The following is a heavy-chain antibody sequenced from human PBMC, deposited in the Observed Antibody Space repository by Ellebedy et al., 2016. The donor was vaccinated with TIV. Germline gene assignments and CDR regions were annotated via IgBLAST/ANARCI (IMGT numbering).Heavy chain of an antibody. CDR3: VKVISRGSLQDAFDV. V-gene: IGHV3-64D*06. J-gene: IGHJ3*01. Sequence: PGGSLRLSCSASGFTFNTFGMHWVRQAPGKGLEYVSGITNHGGTSFHADSVKDRFTISRDNSKNTLYLQMSSLRTDDTAVYYCVKVISRGSLQDAFDVWGQGTMVTVSS. CDR1: GFTFNTFG. CDR2: ITNHGGTS. D-gene: IGHD3-3*02.